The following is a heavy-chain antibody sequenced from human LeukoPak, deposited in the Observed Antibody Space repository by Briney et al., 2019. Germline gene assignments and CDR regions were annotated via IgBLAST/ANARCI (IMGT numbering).Heavy chain of an antibody. J-gene: IGHJ3*02. Sequence: ASVKVSCKASGGTFSSYAISWVRQAPGQGLEWMGRIIPILGIANYAQKFQGSVTITADKSTSTAYMELSSLRSEDTAVYYCARELDIVVVVAATFYDAFDIWGQGTMVTVSS. CDR2: IIPILGIA. CDR3: ARELDIVVVVAATFYDAFDI. D-gene: IGHD2-15*01. V-gene: IGHV1-69*04. CDR1: GGTFSSYA.